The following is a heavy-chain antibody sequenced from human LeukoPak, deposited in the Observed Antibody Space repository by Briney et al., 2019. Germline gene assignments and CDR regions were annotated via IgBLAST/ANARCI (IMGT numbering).Heavy chain of an antibody. CDR1: GGSFSGYY. V-gene: IGHV4-34*01. Sequence: PSETLSLTCAVYGGSFSGYYWSWIRQPPGKGLEWIGEINHSGSTNYNPSLKSRVTISVDTSKNQFSLKLSSVTAADTAVYYCARGTAAAGIFDYWGQGTLVTVSS. CDR2: INHSGST. J-gene: IGHJ4*02. D-gene: IGHD6-13*01. CDR3: ARGTAAAGIFDY.